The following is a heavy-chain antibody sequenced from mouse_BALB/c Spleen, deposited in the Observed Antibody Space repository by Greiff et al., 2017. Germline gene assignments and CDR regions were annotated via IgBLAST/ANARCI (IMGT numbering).Heavy chain of an antibody. CDR1: GFTFSSFG. D-gene: IGHD1-1*01. V-gene: IGHV5-17*02. CDR3: ARDYYGNRGLDY. CDR2: ISSGSSTI. Sequence: EVKLQESGGGLVQPGGSRKLSCAASGFTFSSFGMHWVRQAPEKGLEWVAYISSGSSTIYYADTVKGRFTISRDNPKNTLFLQMSSLRSEDTAMYYCARDYYGNRGLDYWGQGTTLTVSS. J-gene: IGHJ2*01.